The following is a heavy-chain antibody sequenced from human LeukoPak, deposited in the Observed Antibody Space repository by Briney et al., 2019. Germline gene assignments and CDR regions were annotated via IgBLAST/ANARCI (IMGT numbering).Heavy chain of an antibody. CDR1: GGSISSGGYY. CDR2: IYYSGST. CDR3: AREGLDSSGYRVGYYFDY. V-gene: IGHV4-31*03. J-gene: IGHJ4*02. D-gene: IGHD3-22*01. Sequence: SETLSLTCTVSGGSISSGGYYWSWIRQHPGKGLEWIGYIYYSGSTYYNPSLKSRVTISVDTSKNQFSLKLSSVTAADTAVYYCAREGLDSSGYRVGYYFDYWGQGTLVTVSS.